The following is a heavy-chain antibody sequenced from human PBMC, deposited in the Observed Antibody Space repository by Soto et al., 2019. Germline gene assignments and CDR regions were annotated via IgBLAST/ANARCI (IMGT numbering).Heavy chain of an antibody. J-gene: IGHJ4*02. Sequence: PSETLSLTCAVYGGSFSGYYWSWIRQPPCKWLEWIWEINHSGSTNYNPSLKSRVTISVDTSKNQFSLKLSSVTAADTAVYYCARGRKLLWFGELLPNSPIFGYWGQGTLVTVSS. CDR2: INHSGST. CDR3: ARGRKLLWFGELLPNSPIFGY. CDR1: GGSFSGYY. V-gene: IGHV4-34*01. D-gene: IGHD3-10*01.